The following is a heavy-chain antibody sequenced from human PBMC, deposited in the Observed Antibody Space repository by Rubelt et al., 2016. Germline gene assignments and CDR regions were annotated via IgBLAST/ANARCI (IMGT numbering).Heavy chain of an antibody. CDR1: GYPFATYA. J-gene: IGHJ3*02. CDR2: IDAGNGDT. Sequence: QVQLVQSGAEVKRPGASVKVSCKASGYPFATYAMHWVRQAPGHRLEWMGWIDAGNGDTKYSINLQGRVTFTRDTSASTAYMELSSLRSEDSAVYYCARDRTWLVPGLDAFDIWGQGTMVTVSS. D-gene: IGHD6-19*01. CDR3: ARDRTWLVPGLDAFDI. V-gene: IGHV1-3*01.